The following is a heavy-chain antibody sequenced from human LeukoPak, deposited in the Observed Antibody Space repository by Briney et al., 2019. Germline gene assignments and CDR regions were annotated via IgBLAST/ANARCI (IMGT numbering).Heavy chain of an antibody. CDR1: GGSISSYY. V-gene: IGHV4-4*07. CDR3: ARSIEAAGRAFDI. Sequence: PSETLSLTCTVSGGSISSYYWSWIRQPAGKGLKWVGRIYTSGSTNYNPSLKSRVTMSVDTSKNQFSLNLTSVTAADTAVYYCARSIEAAGRAFDIWGQGTKVSVSS. CDR2: IYTSGST. J-gene: IGHJ3*02. D-gene: IGHD6-13*01.